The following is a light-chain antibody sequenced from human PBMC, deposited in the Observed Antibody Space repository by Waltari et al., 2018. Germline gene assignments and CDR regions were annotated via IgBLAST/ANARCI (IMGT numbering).Light chain of an antibody. CDR1: SGTIASNF. CDR2: QDN. CDR3: QSYDGNNVKI. J-gene: IGLJ2*01. V-gene: IGLV6-57*03. Sequence: NFMLTQPHSVSESPGKTVILSCTRSSGTIASNFIQWYQQRPGSAPTGVIDQDNQIPSGVPYRFSGSIDKSSNSAALTISGLKSEDEADYYCQSYDGNNVKIFGGGTKLTVL.